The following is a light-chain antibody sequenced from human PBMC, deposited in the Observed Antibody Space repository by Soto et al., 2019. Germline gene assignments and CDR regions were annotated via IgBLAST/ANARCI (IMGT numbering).Light chain of an antibody. CDR1: SRDVGGYDY. CDR3: SSYTGGNPSYV. CDR2: EVT. V-gene: IGLV2-8*01. J-gene: IGLJ1*01. Sequence: QSVRTQPPSASGSPGQSVTISCTGTSRDVGGYDYVSWYQQHPGKAPKLMIYEVTIRPSGVSDRFSGSKSGNTASLTVSGLQAEDEADYYCSSYTGGNPSYVFGTGTKVTVL.